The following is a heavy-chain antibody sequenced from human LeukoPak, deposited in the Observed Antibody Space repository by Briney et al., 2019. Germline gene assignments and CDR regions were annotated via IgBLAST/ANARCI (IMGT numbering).Heavy chain of an antibody. D-gene: IGHD2-2*02. CDR2: ISGSGGST. CDR1: GFTFSSYA. V-gene: IGHV3-23*01. J-gene: IGHJ4*02. CDR3: AKDPRDCSSTSCYSKPTYYFDY. Sequence: GGSLRLSCAASGFTFSSYAMSWVRQAPGKGLEWVSAISGSGGSTYYADSVKGRFTISRDNSKNTLYLQMNSLRAEDTAVYYCAKDPRDCSSTSCYSKPTYYFDYWGQGTLVTVSS.